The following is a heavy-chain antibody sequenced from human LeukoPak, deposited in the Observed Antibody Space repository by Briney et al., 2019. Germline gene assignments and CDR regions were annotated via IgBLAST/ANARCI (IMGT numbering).Heavy chain of an antibody. D-gene: IGHD1-26*01. CDR1: GYTFTDYY. CDR3: ARIRGGNNYHFDY. CDR2: INPNSGAT. J-gene: IGHJ4*02. Sequence: GASVKVSCKASGYTFTDYYMHWVRQPPGQGLEWMGWINPNSGATNYAQKFQGRVTMTKDTSISTGYMELSRLRSDDTAVYYCARIRGGNNYHFDYWGQGTLVPVSS. V-gene: IGHV1-2*02.